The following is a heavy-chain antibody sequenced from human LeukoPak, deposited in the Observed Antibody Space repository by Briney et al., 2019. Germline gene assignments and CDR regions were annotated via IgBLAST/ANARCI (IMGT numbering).Heavy chain of an antibody. J-gene: IGHJ4*02. Sequence: GGSLRLSCAASGFTFSSYAMSWVRQAPGKGLEWVSSISGGGGSTYYADSVKGRFTISRDNSKNTLYLQMSSLGAEDTAVYYCAKEIAVRGQGVFDYWGQGTLVTVSS. V-gene: IGHV3-23*01. CDR3: AKEIAVRGQGVFDY. CDR1: GFTFSSYA. CDR2: ISGGGGST. D-gene: IGHD6-19*01.